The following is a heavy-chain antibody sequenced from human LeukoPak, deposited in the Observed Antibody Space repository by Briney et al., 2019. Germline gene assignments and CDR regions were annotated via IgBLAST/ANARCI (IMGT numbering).Heavy chain of an antibody. D-gene: IGHD5-18*01. CDR1: GYSFTSYW. Sequence: GESLKISCKGSGYSFTSYWIGWVRQMPGKGLECMGIIYPGDSDTRYSTSFQGQVTISVDKSISTAYLQWSDLKASDTAMYYCARHVPDAAPYGMDVWGQGTTVTVSS. CDR2: IYPGDSDT. V-gene: IGHV5-51*01. CDR3: ARHVPDAAPYGMDV. J-gene: IGHJ6*02.